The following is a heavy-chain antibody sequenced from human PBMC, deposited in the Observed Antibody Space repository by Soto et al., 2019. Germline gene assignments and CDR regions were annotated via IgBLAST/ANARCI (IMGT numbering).Heavy chain of an antibody. CDR1: GYTFITYG. CDR2: ISTYNGNT. J-gene: IGHJ4*02. CDR3: ARGPTDYYDNSANYFLDY. D-gene: IGHD3-22*01. V-gene: IGHV1-18*01. Sequence: ASVKVSCKASGYTFITYGVSWVRQAPGQGLDWLGWISTYNGNTRYAEGLQGRVTMTTDTTTNTAYMELGNLRSDDTAVYYCARGPTDYYDNSANYFLDYWGQRSLVTVSS.